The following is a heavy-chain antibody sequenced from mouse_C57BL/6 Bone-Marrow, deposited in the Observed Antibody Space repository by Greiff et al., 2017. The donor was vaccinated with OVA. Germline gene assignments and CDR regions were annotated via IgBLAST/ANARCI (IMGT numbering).Heavy chain of an antibody. D-gene: IGHD5-5*01. Sequence: QVQLKQPGAELVKPGASVKMSCKASGYTFTSYWITWVKQRPGQGLEWIGDIYPGSGSTNYNEKFKSKATLTVDTSSSTAYMQLSSLTSEDSAVYYGARNSLYLYYAMDYWGQGTSVTVSS. CDR3: ARNSLYLYYAMDY. CDR2: IYPGSGST. CDR1: GYTFTSYW. J-gene: IGHJ4*01. V-gene: IGHV1-55*01.